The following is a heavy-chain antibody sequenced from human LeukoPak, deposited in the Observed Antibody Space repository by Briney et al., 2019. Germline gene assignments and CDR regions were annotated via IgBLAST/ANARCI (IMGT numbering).Heavy chain of an antibody. CDR1: GGPFSRYA. Sequence: SLKVSCKASGGPFSRYAINWVRQAPGQGLEWVGRIIPILGLSYTAQKFQGRITITADTSTSTAYMEVSSLTSEDTAIYYCAKKMVPAAYYGLDVWGQGTTVTVS. J-gene: IGHJ6*02. V-gene: IGHV1-69*04. CDR2: IIPILGLS. D-gene: IGHD2-2*01. CDR3: AKKMVPAAYYGLDV.